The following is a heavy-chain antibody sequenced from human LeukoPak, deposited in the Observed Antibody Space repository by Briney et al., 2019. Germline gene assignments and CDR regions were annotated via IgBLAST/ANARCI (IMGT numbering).Heavy chain of an antibody. D-gene: IGHD4-17*01. CDR1: GFTFSSYG. Sequence: PGRPLRLSCAASGFTFSSYGMHWVRQAPGKGLEWVAVMSYDGRNKYYADSVKGRFTISRDNSRNTLNLQMNSLRTEDTAVYYCAKDGHTVTVFDSWGQGTLVTVSS. V-gene: IGHV3-30*18. CDR2: MSYDGRNK. J-gene: IGHJ4*02. CDR3: AKDGHTVTVFDS.